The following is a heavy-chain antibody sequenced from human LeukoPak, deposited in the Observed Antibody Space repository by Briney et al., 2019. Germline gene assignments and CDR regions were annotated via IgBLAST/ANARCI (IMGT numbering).Heavy chain of an antibody. V-gene: IGHV4-61*02. CDR2: VHTGGSA. CDR3: ARSLPYCSSSSCYSYGMDV. D-gene: IGHD2-2*01. CDR1: AGSISSGAYY. J-gene: IGHJ6*02. Sequence: SETLSLTCTVTAGSISSGAYYWSWIRQPAVKGLEWIGRVHTGGSANYSPSLWSRVTISLDTSQNQFSLRLTSVTAADTAIYYCARSLPYCSSSSCYSYGMDVWGQGTTVTVSS.